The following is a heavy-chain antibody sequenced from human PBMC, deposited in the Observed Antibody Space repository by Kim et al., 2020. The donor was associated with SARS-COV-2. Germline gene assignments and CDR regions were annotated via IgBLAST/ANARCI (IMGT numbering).Heavy chain of an antibody. Sequence: GGSLRLSCAASGFTFSSYGMHWVRQAPGKGLEWVAVISYDGSNKYYADSVKGRFTISRDNSKNTLYLQMNSLRAEDTAVYYCAKVGKGADYYYGMDVWGQGTTVTVSS. J-gene: IGHJ6*02. CDR3: AKVGKGADYYYGMDV. CDR2: ISYDGSNK. D-gene: IGHD1-1*01. V-gene: IGHV3-30*18. CDR1: GFTFSSYG.